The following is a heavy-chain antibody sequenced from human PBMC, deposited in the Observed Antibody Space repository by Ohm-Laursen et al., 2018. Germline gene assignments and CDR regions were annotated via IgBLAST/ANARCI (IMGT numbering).Heavy chain of an antibody. CDR3: AKGVEMEFYYYYYGMDV. D-gene: IGHD5-24*01. Sequence: ASVKVSCKASGYTFTSYDINWVRQATGQGLEWMGWMNPNSGNTGYAQKFQGRVTMTRNTSISTAYMELSSLRAEDTAVYYCAKGVEMEFYYYYYGMDVWGQGTTVTVSS. CDR1: GYTFTSYD. CDR2: MNPNSGNT. V-gene: IGHV1-8*01. J-gene: IGHJ6*02.